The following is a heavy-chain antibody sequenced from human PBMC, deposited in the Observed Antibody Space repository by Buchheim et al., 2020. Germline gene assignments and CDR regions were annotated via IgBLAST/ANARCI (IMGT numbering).Heavy chain of an antibody. D-gene: IGHD5-18*01. V-gene: IGHV3-30-3*01. CDR2: ISYDGSNK. CDR3: ARGGSTAMVDNWFDP. Sequence: QVQLVESGGGVVQPGRSLRLSCAASGFTFSSYAMHWVRLAPGKGLEWVAVISYDGSNKYYADSVKGRFTISRDNSKNTLYLQMNSLRAEDTAVYYWARGGSTAMVDNWFDPWGQGTL. CDR1: GFTFSSYA. J-gene: IGHJ5*02.